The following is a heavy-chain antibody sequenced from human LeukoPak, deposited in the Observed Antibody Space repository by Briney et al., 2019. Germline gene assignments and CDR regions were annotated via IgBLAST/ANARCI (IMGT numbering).Heavy chain of an antibody. CDR2: IYSGDRT. Sequence: PGGSLRLSCAASGFSVNNLYMSWVRQAPGKGLDWVSVIYSGDRTYYADSVKGGFTISRHTSKNTVYLQMNSLRPEETAVYYCARDGEYSYGYGFDYWGQGTLVTVSS. D-gene: IGHD5-18*01. CDR1: GFSVNNLY. CDR3: ARDGEYSYGYGFDY. V-gene: IGHV3-66*01. J-gene: IGHJ4*02.